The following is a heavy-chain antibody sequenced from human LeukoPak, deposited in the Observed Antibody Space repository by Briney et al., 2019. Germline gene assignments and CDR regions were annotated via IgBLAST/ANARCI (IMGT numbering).Heavy chain of an antibody. CDR1: GGSISSYY. Sequence: PSETLSLTCTVSGGSISSYYWSWIRQPPGKGLEWIGYIYYSGSTNYNPSLKSRATISVDTSKNQFSLKLSSVTAADTAVYYCAGSLSGLGGFFDYWGQGTLVTVSS. J-gene: IGHJ4*02. CDR3: AGSLSGLGGFFDY. V-gene: IGHV4-59*01. D-gene: IGHD3/OR15-3a*01. CDR2: IYYSGST.